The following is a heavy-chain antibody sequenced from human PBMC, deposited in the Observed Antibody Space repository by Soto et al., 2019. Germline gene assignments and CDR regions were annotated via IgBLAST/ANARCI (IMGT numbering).Heavy chain of an antibody. CDR1: GYTFTSYD. D-gene: IGHD1-1*01. CDR3: SREVDGRRLAY. CDR2: MNPNSGNT. J-gene: IGHJ4*01. V-gene: IGHV1-8*01. Sequence: QVQLVQSGAEVKKPGASVKVSCKASGYTFTSYDINWVRQATGQGLGWMVWMNPNSGNTGYAQKFQGRVTMTRNTSISRGYMELSSLRSDGTAVYYSSREVDGRRLAYWGNATLLTVSS.